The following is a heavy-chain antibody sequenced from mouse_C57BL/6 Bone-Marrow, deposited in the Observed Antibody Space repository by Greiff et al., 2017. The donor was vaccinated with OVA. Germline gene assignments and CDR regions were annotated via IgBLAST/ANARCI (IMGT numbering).Heavy chain of an antibody. CDR3: ARNYDALYFDY. D-gene: IGHD2-4*01. CDR2: IYPSDSET. V-gene: IGHV1-61*01. CDR1: GYTFTSYW. J-gene: IGHJ2*01. Sequence: QVQLKQPGAELVRPGSSVKLSCKASGYTFTSYWMDWVKQRPGQGLEWIGNIYPSDSETHYNQKFKDKATLTVDKSSSTAYMQLSSLTSEDSAVYYCARNYDALYFDYWGQGTTRTVSS.